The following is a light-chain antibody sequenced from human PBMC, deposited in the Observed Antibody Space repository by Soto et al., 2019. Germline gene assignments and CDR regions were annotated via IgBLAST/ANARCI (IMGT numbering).Light chain of an antibody. CDR3: QQYNSYSRT. CDR1: QSISSW. V-gene: IGKV1-5*01. J-gene: IGKJ1*01. Sequence: DIQMTHSPSTLSASLVDIVTITCRASQSISSWLAWYQQKPGKAPKLLIYDASSLESGVPSRFSGSGSGTEFTLTISSLQPDDFATYYCQQYNSYSRTFGQGTKVDIK. CDR2: DAS.